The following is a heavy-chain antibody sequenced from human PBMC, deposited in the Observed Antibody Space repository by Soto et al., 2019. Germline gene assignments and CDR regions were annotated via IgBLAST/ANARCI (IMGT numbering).Heavy chain of an antibody. CDR2: MSNDGSHT. Sequence: QVQLVESGGGVVQPGRSLRLSCAASGSTFGSNGMHWVRQAQGKGLEWVAVMSNDGSHTSYADSAKGRFTISRDNSKNTLYLQMNSLRAEDSGIYYCTKGCSSSSNCYIIDYWGQGALVTVSS. V-gene: IGHV3-30*18. CDR3: TKGCSSSSNCYIIDY. J-gene: IGHJ4*02. D-gene: IGHD2-15*01. CDR1: GSTFGSNG.